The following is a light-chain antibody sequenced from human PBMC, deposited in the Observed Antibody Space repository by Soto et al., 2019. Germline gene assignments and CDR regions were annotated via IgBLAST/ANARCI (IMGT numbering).Light chain of an antibody. CDR1: QGISNY. J-gene: IGKJ2*01. Sequence: DIQMTQSPSSLSASVGDRVTITCRASQGISNYLAWYQQKPGKVPKLLIYAASTLQSGVPSRFSGSGSGTDFTLTSSSLHPEPVATYYCQKYNSAPYTFDQETKLAIK. V-gene: IGKV1-27*01. CDR2: AAS. CDR3: QKYNSAPYT.